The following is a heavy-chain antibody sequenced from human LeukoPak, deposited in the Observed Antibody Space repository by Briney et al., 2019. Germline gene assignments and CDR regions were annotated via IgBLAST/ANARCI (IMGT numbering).Heavy chain of an antibody. Sequence: PSETLSLTCAVYGGSFSDYYWSWIRQPPGKGLELIAEINHSGSTNYNPSLTSRVTISVDTSKNQFSLKLYSVTAADTAVYYCATRNSWGQGTLVTVSS. J-gene: IGHJ4*02. CDR1: GGSFSDYY. V-gene: IGHV4-34*01. CDR2: INHSGST. CDR3: ATRNS.